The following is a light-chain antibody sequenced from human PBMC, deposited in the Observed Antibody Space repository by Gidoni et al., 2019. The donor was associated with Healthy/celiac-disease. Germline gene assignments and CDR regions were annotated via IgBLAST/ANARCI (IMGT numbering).Light chain of an antibody. CDR3: QQRYSTPRT. CDR1: QRISSY. V-gene: IGKV1-39*01. Sequence: DIQLTPSPSSLSASVGDRVTITCRASQRISSYLNWYQQKPGKAPKLLIYAASSLQSGVPSRFSGSGSGTDFTLTISSLQPEDCATCYCQQRYSTPRTFGQGTKVEIK. J-gene: IGKJ1*01. CDR2: AAS.